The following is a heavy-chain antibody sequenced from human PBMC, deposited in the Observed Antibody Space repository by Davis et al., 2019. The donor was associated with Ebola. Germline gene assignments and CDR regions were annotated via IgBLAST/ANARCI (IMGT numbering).Heavy chain of an antibody. CDR2: INHSGST. J-gene: IGHJ4*02. D-gene: IGHD6-6*01. CDR3: ARGSSVAARSVDF. Sequence: GSLRLSCAASGFTLTNYAMSWIRQPPGKGLEWIGEINHSGSTNYNPSLKSRVTISVDTSKNQFSLQLNSVTPEDTAVYYCARGSSVAARSVDFWGQGSLVTVSS. CDR1: GFTLTNYA. V-gene: IGHV4-34*01.